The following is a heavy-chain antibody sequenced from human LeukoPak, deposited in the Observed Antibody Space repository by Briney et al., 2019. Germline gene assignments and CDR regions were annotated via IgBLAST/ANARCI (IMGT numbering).Heavy chain of an antibody. CDR1: GGSISSGGNY. CDR2: IYYSGST. Sequence: SETLSLTCTVSGGSISSGGNYWSRIRQHPEKGLEWIGYIYYSGSTYYNPSLKSRVTISVDTSKNQFSLKLSSVTAADTAVYYCARVHGYSYGYFDYWGQGTLVTVSS. D-gene: IGHD5-18*01. V-gene: IGHV4-31*03. CDR3: ARVHGYSYGYFDY. J-gene: IGHJ4*02.